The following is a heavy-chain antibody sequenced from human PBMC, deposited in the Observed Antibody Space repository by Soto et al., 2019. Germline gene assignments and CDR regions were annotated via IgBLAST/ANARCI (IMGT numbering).Heavy chain of an antibody. CDR3: ARGRGTIFGVVIKGNWFDP. CDR2: INHSGST. V-gene: IGHV4-34*01. J-gene: IGHJ5*02. D-gene: IGHD3-3*01. Sequence: PSETLSLTCAVYGGSFSGYYWSWIHQPPGKGLEWIGEINHSGSTNYNPSLKSRVTISVDTSKNQFSLKLSSVTAADTAVYYCARGRGTIFGVVIKGNWFDPWGHGTPVTVS. CDR1: GGSFSGYY.